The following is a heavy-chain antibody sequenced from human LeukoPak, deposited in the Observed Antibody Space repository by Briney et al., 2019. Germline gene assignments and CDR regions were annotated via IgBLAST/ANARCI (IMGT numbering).Heavy chain of an antibody. CDR1: VFTFSSYW. Sequence: GGSLRFSCTASVFTFSSYWMSWVRQAPGKGLEWVANIKQDGSEKYYVGSVKGRFTISRDNAKNSLYLQMNSLRAEDTAVYYCARDRYYGSGSLFFDYWGQGTLVTVSS. CDR2: IKQDGSEK. D-gene: IGHD3-10*01. J-gene: IGHJ4*02. CDR3: ARDRYYGSGSLFFDY. V-gene: IGHV3-7*04.